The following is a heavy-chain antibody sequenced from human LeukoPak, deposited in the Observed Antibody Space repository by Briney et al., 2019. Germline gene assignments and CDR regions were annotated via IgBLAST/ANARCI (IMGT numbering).Heavy chain of an antibody. D-gene: IGHD6-19*01. J-gene: IGHJ5*02. CDR3: ARDLYSSRLNWFDP. V-gene: IGHV3-11*01. CDR2: ISSSGSTI. Sequence: GGSLRISCAASGFNFSDYYMSWIRQAPGKGVVWVSYISSSGSTIYYADSVKGRFTISRDNAKNSLYLQMNSLRAEDTAVYYCARDLYSSRLNWFDPWGQGTLVTVSS. CDR1: GFNFSDYY.